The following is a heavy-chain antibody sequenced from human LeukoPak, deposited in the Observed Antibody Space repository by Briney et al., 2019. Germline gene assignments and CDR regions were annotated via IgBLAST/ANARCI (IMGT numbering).Heavy chain of an antibody. CDR2: INDSGST. Sequence: SETLSLTCAVYGGSFSGYYWSWIRQPPGKGLEWIGEINDSGSTSYNPSLKSRVTISVDTSNNRVSLKVDSVTAADTAVYYCARRAGYDYGQIDHWGRGTLVTVSS. J-gene: IGHJ4*02. V-gene: IGHV4-34*01. D-gene: IGHD5-18*01. CDR1: GGSFSGYY. CDR3: ARRAGYDYGQIDH.